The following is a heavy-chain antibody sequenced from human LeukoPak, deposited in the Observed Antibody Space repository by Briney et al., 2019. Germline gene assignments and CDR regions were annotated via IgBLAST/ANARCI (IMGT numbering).Heavy chain of an antibody. V-gene: IGHV3-11*01. CDR3: ARVYCSSTSCYFFDY. Sequence: GGSLRLSCAASGFTFSDYYMSWIRQAPGKGLEWVSYISSSSSTIYYADSVKGRFTISRDNAKNPLYLQMNSLRAEDTAVYYCARVYCSSTSCYFFDYWGQGTLVTVSS. CDR2: ISSSSSTI. D-gene: IGHD2-2*01. CDR1: GFTFSDYY. J-gene: IGHJ4*02.